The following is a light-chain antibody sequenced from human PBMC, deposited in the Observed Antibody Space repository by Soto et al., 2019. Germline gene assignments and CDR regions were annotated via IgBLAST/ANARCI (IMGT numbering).Light chain of an antibody. J-gene: IGKJ1*01. V-gene: IGKV3-15*01. CDR2: DTS. CDR1: QSVSSN. Sequence: EIVMTQSPATLSVSPGERATLSCRASQSVSSNLAWYQQKPGQAPRLLIYDTSTRATGIPARFSGSGSGTEFTLTISSLQSDDFATYYCQQYSSYPTFGQGTKVDIK. CDR3: QQYSSYPT.